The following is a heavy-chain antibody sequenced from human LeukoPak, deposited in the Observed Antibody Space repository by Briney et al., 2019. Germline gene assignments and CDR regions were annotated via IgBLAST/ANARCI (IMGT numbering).Heavy chain of an antibody. V-gene: IGHV3-33*01. CDR3: ARGNSDAFDI. CDR2: IWYDGSYK. D-gene: IGHD4-23*01. J-gene: IGHJ3*02. CDR1: GFTFSNYA. Sequence: GGSLRLACAASGFTFSNYAMHWVRQPPGKGLEWVAIIWYDGSYKYYADSVKGRFTVSRDNSKNTLYLQVNSLTAEDTAVYYCARGNSDAFDIWGQGTMVTVSS.